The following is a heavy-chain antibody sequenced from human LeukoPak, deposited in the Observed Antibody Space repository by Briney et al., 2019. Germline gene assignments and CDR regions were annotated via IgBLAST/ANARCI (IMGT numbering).Heavy chain of an antibody. CDR1: GYTFTSYG. CDR2: ISAYNGNT. Sequence: ASVKVSCKASGYTFTSYGISWVRQAPGQGLEWMGWISAYNGNTNYAQKLQGRVTMTTDTSTSTAYMELRSLRSDDTAVYYCARGATSYDFWSGYYFRYYYYGVDVWGQGTTVTVSS. J-gene: IGHJ6*02. V-gene: IGHV1-18*01. CDR3: ARGATSYDFWSGYYFRYYYYGVDV. D-gene: IGHD3-3*01.